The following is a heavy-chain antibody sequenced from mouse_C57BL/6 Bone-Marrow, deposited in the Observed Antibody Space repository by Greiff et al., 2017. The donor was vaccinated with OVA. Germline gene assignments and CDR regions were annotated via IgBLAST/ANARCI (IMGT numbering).Heavy chain of an antibody. CDR2: SRNKANDYTT. CDR3: ARTDYYGSSRFAY. J-gene: IGHJ3*01. D-gene: IGHD1-1*01. Sequence: EVQLVESGGGLVQSGRSLRLSCATSGFTFSDFYMEWVRQAPGKGLEWIAASRNKANDYTTEYSASVKGRFIVSRDTSQSILYLQMNALRAEDTAIYYCARTDYYGSSRFAYWGQGTLVTVSA. V-gene: IGHV7-1*01. CDR1: GFTFSDFY.